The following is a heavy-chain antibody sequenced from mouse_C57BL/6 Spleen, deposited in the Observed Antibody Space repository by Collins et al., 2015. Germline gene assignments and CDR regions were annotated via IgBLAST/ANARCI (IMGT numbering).Heavy chain of an antibody. CDR3: ARGATVVFDY. CDR1: GYTFTDYY. Sequence: QVQLKQSGAELVGPGASVKLSCKASGYTFTDYYINWVKQRPGQGLEWIARIYPGSGNTYYNEKFKGKATLTAEKSSSTAYMQLSSLTSEDSAVYFCARGATVVFDYWGQGTTLTVSS. V-gene: IGHV1-76*01. D-gene: IGHD1-1*01. CDR2: IYPGSGNT. J-gene: IGHJ2*01.